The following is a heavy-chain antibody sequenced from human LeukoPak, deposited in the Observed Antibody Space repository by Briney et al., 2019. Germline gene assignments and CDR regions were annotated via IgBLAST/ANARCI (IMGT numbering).Heavy chain of an antibody. CDR1: GFTFSSYD. D-gene: IGHD3-9*01. CDR2: IGTAGDP. J-gene: IGHJ6*04. Sequence: PGGSLRLSCAASGFTFSSYDMHWVRQATGKGLEWVSAIGTAGDPYYPGSVKGRFTISRENAKNSLYLQMNSLRAGDTAVYYCARERPSYDILTGRDYYYGMDVWGKGTTATVSS. CDR3: ARERPSYDILTGRDYYYGMDV. V-gene: IGHV3-13*05.